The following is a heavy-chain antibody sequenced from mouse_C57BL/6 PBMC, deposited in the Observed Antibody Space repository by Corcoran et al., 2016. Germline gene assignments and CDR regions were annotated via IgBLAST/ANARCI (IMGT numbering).Heavy chain of an antibody. J-gene: IGHJ3*01. Sequence: QVQLKQSGAELVRPGASVKLSCKASGYTFTDYYINWVKQRPGQGLEWIARIYPGSGNTYYNEKFKGKATLTAEKSSSTAYMQLSSLTSEDSDVYFCARLGGSPWFAYWGQGTLVTVSA. CDR2: IYPGSGNT. CDR1: GYTFTDYY. V-gene: IGHV1-76*01. CDR3: ARLGGSPWFAY. D-gene: IGHD1-1*02.